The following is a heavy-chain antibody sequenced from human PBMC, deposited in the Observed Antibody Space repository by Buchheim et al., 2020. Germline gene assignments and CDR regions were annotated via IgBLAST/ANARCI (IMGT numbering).Heavy chain of an antibody. J-gene: IGHJ4*02. D-gene: IGHD6-19*01. V-gene: IGHV3-7*01. CDR2: IKQGGSER. Sequence: EVQLVESGGGLVQPGGSLRLSCAASGFTFGSYWMSWVRQAPGKGLEWVANIKQGGSERYYVDSVKGRFTISRDNARNSVYLQMNSLRAEDTAVYYCARGGSGPHYFDYWGQGTL. CDR3: ARGGSGPHYFDY. CDR1: GFTFGSYW.